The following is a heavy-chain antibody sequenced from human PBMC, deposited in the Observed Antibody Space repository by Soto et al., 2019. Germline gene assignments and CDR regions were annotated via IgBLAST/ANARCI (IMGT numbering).Heavy chain of an antibody. CDR3: ARELSIAAAGRIDY. D-gene: IGHD6-13*01. CDR2: TYYRSKWYN. Sequence: SQTLSLTCAISGDSVSSNSAAWNWIRQSPSRGLEWLGRTYYRSKWYNAYAVSVKSRIPTNPDTSKNQFSLQLNSVTPEDTAVYYCARELSIAAAGRIDYWGQGTLVTVSS. V-gene: IGHV6-1*01. CDR1: GDSVSSNSAA. J-gene: IGHJ4*02.